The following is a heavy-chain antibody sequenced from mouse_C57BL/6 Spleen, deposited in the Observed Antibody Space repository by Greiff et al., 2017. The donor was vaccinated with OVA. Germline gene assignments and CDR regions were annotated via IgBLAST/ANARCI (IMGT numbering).Heavy chain of an antibody. D-gene: IGHD4-1*01. J-gene: IGHJ4*01. CDR3: ARELGYYYAMDY. Sequence: EVKLMESGGGLVKPGGSLKLSCAASGFTFSDYGMHWVRQAPEKGLEWVAYISSGSSTIYYADTVKGRFTISRDNAKNTLFLQMTSLRSEDTAMYYCARELGYYYAMDYWGQGTSVTVSS. CDR2: ISSGSSTI. V-gene: IGHV5-17*01. CDR1: GFTFSDYG.